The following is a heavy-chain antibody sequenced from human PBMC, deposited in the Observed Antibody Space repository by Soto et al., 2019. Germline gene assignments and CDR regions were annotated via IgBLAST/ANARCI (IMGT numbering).Heavy chain of an antibody. D-gene: IGHD4-17*01. CDR3: ARSNYGDFVFYFDY. CDR2: ISSSSRDI. J-gene: IGHJ4*02. V-gene: IGHV3-21*01. CDR1: GFTFSSYS. Sequence: GGSLRLSCAASGFTFSSYSMNWVRQAPGKGLEWVSSISSSSRDIYYADSVKGRFTISRDNAENSLYLQMNSLRAEDTAVYFCARSNYGDFVFYFDYWGQGTLVTVSS.